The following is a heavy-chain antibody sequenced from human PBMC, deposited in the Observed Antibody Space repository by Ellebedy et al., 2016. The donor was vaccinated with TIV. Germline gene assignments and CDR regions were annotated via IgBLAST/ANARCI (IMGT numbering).Heavy chain of an antibody. CDR3: ARVRVKATTSILYYFDY. CDR2: IKQDGSEK. D-gene: IGHD1-1*01. V-gene: IGHV3-7*03. CDR1: GFTFSRYW. J-gene: IGHJ4*02. Sequence: GESLKISCAASGFTFSRYWMSWVRQAPGKGLEWVANIKQDGSEKYYVDSVKGRFTISRDNAKNSLFLQMNSLRAEDTAVYYCARVRVKATTSILYYFDYWGQGTLVTVSS.